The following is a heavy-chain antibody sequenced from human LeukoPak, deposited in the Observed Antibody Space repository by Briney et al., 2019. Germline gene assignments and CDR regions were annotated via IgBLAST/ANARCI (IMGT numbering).Heavy chain of an antibody. Sequence: SSETLSLTRTVSGGSISSSGYYWSWIRQHPGKGLEWIGYIYYSGTTYYNPSLKSRVTISVDTSRNQFSLKLSSVTAADTAVYYCARVAYSSGWHVDYWGQGTLVTVSS. CDR3: ARVAYSSGWHVDY. CDR1: GGSISSSGYY. CDR2: IYYSGTT. V-gene: IGHV4-31*03. D-gene: IGHD6-19*01. J-gene: IGHJ4*02.